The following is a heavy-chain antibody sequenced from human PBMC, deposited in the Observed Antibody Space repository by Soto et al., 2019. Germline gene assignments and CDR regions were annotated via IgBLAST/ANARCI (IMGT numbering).Heavy chain of an antibody. D-gene: IGHD3-10*01. V-gene: IGHV1-3*01. CDR1: GYTFTSYA. Sequence: QVQLVQSGAEVKKPGASVKVSCKASGYTFTSYAMHWVRQAPGQRLEWMGWINAGNGNTKYSQKFQRRVTITRDTSASTAYMELSSLRSEDTAVYYCARDQAARWFGDWPVHRNDAFDIWGQGTMVTVSS. CDR2: INAGNGNT. J-gene: IGHJ3*02. CDR3: ARDQAARWFGDWPVHRNDAFDI.